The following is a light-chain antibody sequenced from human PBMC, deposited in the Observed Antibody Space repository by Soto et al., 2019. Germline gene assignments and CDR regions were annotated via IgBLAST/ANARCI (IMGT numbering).Light chain of an antibody. Sequence: EIVLTQSPATLSLSPGERATLSCRASQTINNYLAWYQQKPGQAPRLLVYDASYRAIGIPARFSGSGSGTDFTLPISSLEPEDFAAYYCPQRSDWHPRLTFGGGTKVEIK. CDR1: QTINNY. V-gene: IGKV3-11*01. CDR3: PQRSDWHPRLT. CDR2: DAS. J-gene: IGKJ4*01.